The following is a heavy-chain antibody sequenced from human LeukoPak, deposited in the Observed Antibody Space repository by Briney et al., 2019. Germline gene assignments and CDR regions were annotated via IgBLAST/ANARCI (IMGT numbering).Heavy chain of an antibody. CDR1: GGSITSSSYY. Sequence: PSETLSLTCTVSGGSITSSSYYWSWIRQPPGKGLEWIGEINHSGSTNYNPSLKSRVTISVDTSKNQFSLKLSSVTAADTAVYYCARRPFPFFDYWGQGTLVTVSS. V-gene: IGHV4-39*07. CDR3: ARRPFPFFDY. CDR2: INHSGST. J-gene: IGHJ4*02.